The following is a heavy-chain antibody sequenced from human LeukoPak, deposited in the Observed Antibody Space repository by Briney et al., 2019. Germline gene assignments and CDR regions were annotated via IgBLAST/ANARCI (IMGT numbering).Heavy chain of an antibody. J-gene: IGHJ4*02. D-gene: IGHD1-26*01. CDR1: GGSISSYY. V-gene: IGHV4-59*08. CDR2: IYYSGST. Sequence: SETLSLTCTVSGGSISSYYWSWIRQPPGKGPEWIGYIYYSGSTNYNPSLKSRVTISVDTSKNQFSLKLSPVTAADTAVYYCAGGSYYFDYWGQGTLVTVSS. CDR3: AGGSYYFDY.